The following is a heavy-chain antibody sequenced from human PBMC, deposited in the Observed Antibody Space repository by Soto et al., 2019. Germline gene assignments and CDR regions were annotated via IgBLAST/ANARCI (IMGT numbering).Heavy chain of an antibody. CDR2: ISYDGSNK. CDR1: GFTFSSYG. Sequence: GGSLRLSCAASGFTFSSYGMHWVRQAPGKGLEWVAVISYDGSNKYYADSVKGRFTISRDNSKNTLYLQMNSLRAEDTAVYYCAKGGSRYCSSTSCAGLLDYWGQGTLVTVSS. D-gene: IGHD2-2*01. CDR3: AKGGSRYCSSTSCAGLLDY. J-gene: IGHJ4*02. V-gene: IGHV3-30*18.